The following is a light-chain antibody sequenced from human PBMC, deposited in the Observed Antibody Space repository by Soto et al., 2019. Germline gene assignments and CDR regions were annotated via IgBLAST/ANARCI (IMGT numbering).Light chain of an antibody. CDR1: QSVSSSY. J-gene: IGKJ2*01. CDR3: QQYGPFT. Sequence: EMVLTQSPGTLSLSPGESATLSCRASQSVSSSYLVWYQQKPGQAPRLLIYGASIRATGIPDRFSGCGSGTDFTLTICRLEPDDFAVYYCQQYGPFTFGQAFKLEIK. V-gene: IGKV3-20*01. CDR2: GAS.